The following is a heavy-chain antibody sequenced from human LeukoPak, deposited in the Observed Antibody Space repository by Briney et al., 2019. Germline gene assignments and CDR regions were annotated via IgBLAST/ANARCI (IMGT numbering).Heavy chain of an antibody. D-gene: IGHD3-22*01. CDR2: ISGSGGST. V-gene: IGHV3-23*01. Sequence: GGSLRLSCAASGFTFSSYAMSWVRQAPGKGLEWVSLISGSGGSTYYADSVKGRFTISRDNSKNTLCLHMNSLRAEDTAVYYCARDSHEAYYDSSGYRPMYWGQGTLVTVSS. CDR3: ARDSHEAYYDSSGYRPMY. J-gene: IGHJ4*02. CDR1: GFTFSSYA.